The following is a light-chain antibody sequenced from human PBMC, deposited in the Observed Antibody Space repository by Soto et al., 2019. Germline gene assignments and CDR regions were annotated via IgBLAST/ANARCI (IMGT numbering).Light chain of an antibody. Sequence: EIVLTQSPGTLSLSPGESATLSCRASQTLSSSFLAWYQQRRGQAPRLLIYGASTRATGVPDRFSGSGSGTDFTLTISELEPEDFAVYYCQQYGSSPRTFGQGTKVEIK. CDR3: QQYGSSPRT. CDR2: GAS. V-gene: IGKV3-20*01. J-gene: IGKJ1*01. CDR1: QTLSSSF.